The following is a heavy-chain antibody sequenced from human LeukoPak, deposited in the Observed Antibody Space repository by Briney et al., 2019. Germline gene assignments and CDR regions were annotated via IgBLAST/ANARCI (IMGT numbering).Heavy chain of an antibody. J-gene: IGHJ4*02. Sequence: GGSLKIPCKGSGYRFTSYWIGWVRQMPGKGLEWMGIIYPGDYDTRYSPAFQGQVTISADKSISTAYLQWSSLKASDTAMYYCARIIAAAGTWVDYWGQGTLVTVSS. CDR1: GYRFTSYW. D-gene: IGHD6-13*01. CDR3: ARIIAAAGTWVDY. CDR2: IYPGDYDT. V-gene: IGHV5-51*01.